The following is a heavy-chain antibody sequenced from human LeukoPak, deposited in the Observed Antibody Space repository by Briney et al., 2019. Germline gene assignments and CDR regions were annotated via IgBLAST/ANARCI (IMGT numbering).Heavy chain of an antibody. CDR3: ANHLRRITIFGVVTTN. CDR1: GFTFSYYW. CDR2: IQSDGRTT. J-gene: IGHJ4*02. D-gene: IGHD3-3*01. Sequence: PGGSLRLSCAASGFTFSYYWMHWVRQVPGKGLVWVSHIQSDGRTTSYADSVKGRFTISRDNAKNTLYLQMNSLRAEDTAVYYCANHLRRITIFGVVTTNWGQGTLVTVSS. V-gene: IGHV3-74*01.